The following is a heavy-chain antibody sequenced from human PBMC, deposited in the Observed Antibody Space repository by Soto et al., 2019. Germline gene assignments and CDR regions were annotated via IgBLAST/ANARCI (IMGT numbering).Heavy chain of an antibody. CDR2: ISAYNGNT. V-gene: IGHV1-18*01. Sequence: QVQLVQSGAEVKKPGASVKVSCKASGYTFTSYGISWVRQAPGQGLESMGRISAYNGNTNYAQKLQGRVTMTTDTSTGTAYMELRSLGSDDTAVDYCARDLAAGNCDYWGQGTLVTVSS. J-gene: IGHJ4*02. D-gene: IGHD6-13*01. CDR1: GYTFTSYG. CDR3: ARDLAAGNCDY.